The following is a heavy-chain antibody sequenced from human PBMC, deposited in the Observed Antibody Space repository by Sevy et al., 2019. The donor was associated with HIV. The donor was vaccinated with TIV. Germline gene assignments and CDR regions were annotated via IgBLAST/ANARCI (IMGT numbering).Heavy chain of an antibody. J-gene: IGHJ6*02. Sequence: ASVKVSCKASGYTFTNFAFSWVRQAPGQGLEWMGWISAYNGNTNYVQKLQGRVTMTTDTSTSTAYMGLRSLRSDDTAVYYCARINLDGMDVWGQGTTVTVSS. V-gene: IGHV1-18*01. CDR1: GYTFTNFA. CDR2: ISAYNGNT. CDR3: ARINLDGMDV.